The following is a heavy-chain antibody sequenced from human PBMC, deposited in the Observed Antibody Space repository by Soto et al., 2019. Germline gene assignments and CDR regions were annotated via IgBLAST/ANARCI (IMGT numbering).Heavy chain of an antibody. V-gene: IGHV4-31*03. CDR1: GGSISSGGYY. J-gene: IGHJ4*02. Sequence: PSETLSLTCTVSGGSISSGGYYWSWIRQHPGKGLEWIGYIYYSGSTYYNPSLKSRVTISVDTSKNQFSLKLSSVTAADTAVYYCAREGYSGYDRYPDYWGQGTLVTVSS. D-gene: IGHD5-12*01. CDR2: IYYSGST. CDR3: AREGYSGYDRYPDY.